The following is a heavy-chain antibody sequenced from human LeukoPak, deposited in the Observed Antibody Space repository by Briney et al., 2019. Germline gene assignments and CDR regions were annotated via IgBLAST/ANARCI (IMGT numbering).Heavy chain of an antibody. D-gene: IGHD5-18*01. CDR2: IKKDGSEK. J-gene: IGHJ4*02. V-gene: IGHV3-7*04. CDR3: ARAKIGERYSYGFEYFDY. CDR1: RFTFSNYW. Sequence: GGSLRLSCVASRFTFSNYWMTWVRQAPGKGLERVANIKKDGSEKYYVDSVKGRFTISRDNAKNSLYLQMNSLRAEDTAVYYCARAKIGERYSYGFEYFDYWGQGTLVTVSS.